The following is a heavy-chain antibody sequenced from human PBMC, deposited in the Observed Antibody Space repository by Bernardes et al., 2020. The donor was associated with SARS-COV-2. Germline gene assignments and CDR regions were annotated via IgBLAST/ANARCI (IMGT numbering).Heavy chain of an antibody. CDR3: ATSLNYGVLFQH. D-gene: IGHD4-17*01. V-gene: IGHV1-8*01. J-gene: IGHJ1*01. CDR2: LNPNSGHT. CDR1: GYSFTAYD. Sequence: SVKVSRKASGYSFTAYDIDWVRQAPGQGLEWMGWLNPNSGHTGYPQKFQGRVTVTRNTPINTAYLELNSLTSEDTAIYYCATSLNYGVLFQHWGQGTLVTVSS.